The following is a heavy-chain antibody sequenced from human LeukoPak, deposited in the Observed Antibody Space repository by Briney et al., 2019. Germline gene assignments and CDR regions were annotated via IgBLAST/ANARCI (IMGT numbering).Heavy chain of an antibody. J-gene: IGHJ3*02. V-gene: IGHV3-33*01. CDR3: AREGLVAAAGPDAFDI. Sequence: PGRSLRLSCAASGFNFRTYGMHWVRQAPGKGLEWLAIIWHDGSNKYYGDSVKGRFTISRDNAKNSLYLQMNSLRAEDTAVYYCAREGLVAAAGPDAFDIWGQGTLVTVSS. CDR2: IWHDGSNK. D-gene: IGHD6-13*01. CDR1: GFNFRTYG.